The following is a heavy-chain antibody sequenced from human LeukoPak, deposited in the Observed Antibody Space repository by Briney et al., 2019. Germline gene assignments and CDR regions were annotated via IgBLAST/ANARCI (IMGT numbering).Heavy chain of an antibody. CDR2: ITGDGSST. CDR3: ARDTGWYFDL. Sequence: GGSLRLSCAASGFAFSGYWIHWVRQPPGKGLVWVSRITGDGSSTTYADSVKGRFTISRDNAKNTLYLQMISLRAEDTAVYYCARDTGWYFDLWGRGTLVTVSS. CDR1: GFAFSGYW. J-gene: IGHJ2*01. D-gene: IGHD4-17*01. V-gene: IGHV3-74*01.